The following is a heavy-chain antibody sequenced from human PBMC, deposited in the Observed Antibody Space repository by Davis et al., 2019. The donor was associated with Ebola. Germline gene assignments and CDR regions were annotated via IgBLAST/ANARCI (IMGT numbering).Heavy chain of an antibody. CDR1: GFTFSSYA. CDR3: AKVGGEDIVVVPAARYYYYYMDV. V-gene: IGHV3-23*01. D-gene: IGHD2-2*01. J-gene: IGHJ6*03. Sequence: GESLKISCAASGFTFSSYAMSWVRQAPGKGLEWVSAISGSGGSTYYADSVKGRFTISRDNSKNTLYLQMNSLRAEDTAVYYCAKVGGEDIVVVPAARYYYYYMDVWGKGTTVTVSS. CDR2: ISGSGGST.